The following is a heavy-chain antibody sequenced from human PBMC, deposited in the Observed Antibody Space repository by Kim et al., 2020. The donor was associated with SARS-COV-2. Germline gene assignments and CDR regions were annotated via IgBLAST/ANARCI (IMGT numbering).Heavy chain of an antibody. V-gene: IGHV4-39*02. CDR1: GDSMSSSSFC. D-gene: IGHD6-25*01. Sequence: SETLSLTCTVSGDSMSSSSFCWGWIRQPPGKGREWIGTVYYSGSTYYTPSLQSRVTVSVDTSKNHLSLRLITVTAGDTSVYACARGGRWPLYVVYWRRG. J-gene: IGHJ4*02. CDR2: VYYSGST. CDR3: ARGGRWPLYVVY.